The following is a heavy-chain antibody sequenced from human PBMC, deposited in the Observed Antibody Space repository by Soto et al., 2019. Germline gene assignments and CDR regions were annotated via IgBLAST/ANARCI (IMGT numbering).Heavy chain of an antibody. J-gene: IGHJ4*02. D-gene: IGHD1-7*01. CDR2: ISGSGGST. CDR1: GFTFSSYA. CDR3: AKHQLELLALDY. Sequence: EVQLLESGGGLVQPGGSLRLSCAASGFTFSSYAMSWVRQAPGKGLEWVSAISGSGGSTYYADSLKGRFTISRDNSKNTLYLQMNSLRAEDTAVYYCAKHQLELLALDYWGQGTLVTVSS. V-gene: IGHV3-23*01.